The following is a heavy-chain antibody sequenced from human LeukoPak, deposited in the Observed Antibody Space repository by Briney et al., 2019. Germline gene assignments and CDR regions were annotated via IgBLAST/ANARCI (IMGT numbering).Heavy chain of an antibody. CDR2: ISGSAHDV. V-gene: IGHV3-11*01. J-gene: IGHJ4*02. D-gene: IGHD5-24*01. CDR1: GFTFSDFY. Sequence: GGSLRLSCAASGFTFSDFYMTWIRQAPGKGLELLSYISGSAHDVNYIDSVRGRFTISRDNAKNSLYLQMNSLRAEDTAVYYCAKDDAWLQYGNWGRGTLVTVSS. CDR3: AKDDAWLQYGN.